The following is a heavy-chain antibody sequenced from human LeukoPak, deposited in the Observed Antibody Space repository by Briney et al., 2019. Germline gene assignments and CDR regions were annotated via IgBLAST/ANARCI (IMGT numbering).Heavy chain of an antibody. Sequence: GGSLRLSCAASGFTFSNYAMSWVRQAPGKGLEWVSSISGSGDITYYADSVKGRFTVSRDNSKNTLYLQMNSLRVEDTAVYYCAQQWLILGAFDIWGQGTMVTVSS. D-gene: IGHD6-19*01. J-gene: IGHJ3*02. CDR3: AQQWLILGAFDI. CDR2: ISGSGDIT. V-gene: IGHV3-23*01. CDR1: GFTFSNYA.